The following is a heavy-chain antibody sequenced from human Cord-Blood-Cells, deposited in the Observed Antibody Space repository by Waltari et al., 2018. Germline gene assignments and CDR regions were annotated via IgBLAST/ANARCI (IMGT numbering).Heavy chain of an antibody. Sequence: QVQLVQSGAAVKKPGAYVKVSCKASGYTFTSYDINWVRQATGQGLEWMGWMNPNRDNTGYAQKFQGRVPITRNTSISTAYMELSSLRSEDTAVYYWARVGAELDAFDIWGQGTMVTVSS. J-gene: IGHJ3*02. CDR1: GYTFTSYD. V-gene: IGHV1-8*03. CDR3: ARVGAELDAFDI. D-gene: IGHD1-26*01. CDR2: MNPNRDNT.